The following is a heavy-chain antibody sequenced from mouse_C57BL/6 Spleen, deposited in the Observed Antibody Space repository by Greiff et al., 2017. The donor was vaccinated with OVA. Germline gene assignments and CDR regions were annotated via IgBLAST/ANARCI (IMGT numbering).Heavy chain of an antibody. V-gene: IGHV1-55*01. CDR1: GYTFTSYW. CDR3: AEGLATVVADY. D-gene: IGHD1-1*01. CDR2: IYPGSGST. Sequence: QVQLKQPGAELVKPGASVKMSCKASGYTFTSYWITWVKQRPGQGLEWIGDIYPGSGSTNYNEKFKSKATLTVDTSSSTAYMQLSSLTSEDSAVYYCAEGLATVVADYWGQGTTLTVSS. J-gene: IGHJ2*01.